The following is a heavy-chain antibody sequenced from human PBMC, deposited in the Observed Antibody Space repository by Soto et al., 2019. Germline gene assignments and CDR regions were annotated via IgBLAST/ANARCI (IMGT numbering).Heavy chain of an antibody. V-gene: IGHV3-21*01. J-gene: IGHJ3*02. CDR2: ISSSSSYI. CDR3: AIDPPFHCSGGSCALSAFDI. D-gene: IGHD2-15*01. CDR1: GFTFSSYS. Sequence: PGGSLRLSCAASGFTFSSYSMNWVRQAPGKGLEWVSSISSSSSYIYYADSVKGRFTISRDNAKNSLYLQMNSLRAEDTAVYYCAIDPPFHCSGGSCALSAFDIWGQGTMVTVSS.